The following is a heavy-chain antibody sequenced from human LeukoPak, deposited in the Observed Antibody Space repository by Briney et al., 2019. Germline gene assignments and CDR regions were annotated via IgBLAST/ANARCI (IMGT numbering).Heavy chain of an antibody. CDR3: VRDWDHFDFDS. CDR1: GFTFSNYW. CDR2: IKGDGSHT. J-gene: IGHJ5*01. D-gene: IGHD3-9*01. Sequence: GGSLRLSCAASGFTFSNYWLHWVRQAPGKGLVWVSRIKGDGSHTIYADSVKGRFTISRDNAKNTLYLQMRSLRAEDTAVYYCVRDWDHFDFDSWGQGTLVTVSS. V-gene: IGHV3-74*01.